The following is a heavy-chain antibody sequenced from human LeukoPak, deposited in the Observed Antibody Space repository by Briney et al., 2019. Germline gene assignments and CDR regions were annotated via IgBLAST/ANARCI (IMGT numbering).Heavy chain of an antibody. V-gene: IGHV1-2*02. CDR1: GYTFTSYD. Sequence: ASVKVSCKASGYTFTSYDINWVRQAPGQGLEWMGWISAYNGNTNYAQKFQGRVTMTRDTSISTAYMELSRLRSDDTAMYYCARDLTPLRFLEWLTAFDIWGQGTMVTVSS. CDR2: ISAYNGNT. D-gene: IGHD3-3*01. CDR3: ARDLTPLRFLEWLTAFDI. J-gene: IGHJ3*02.